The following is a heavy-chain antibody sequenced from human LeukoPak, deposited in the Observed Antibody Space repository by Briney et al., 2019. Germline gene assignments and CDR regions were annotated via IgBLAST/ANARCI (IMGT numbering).Heavy chain of an antibody. CDR3: ARYPAYYDFWSGYYIWYFDY. CDR1: GFTFSDYY. J-gene: IGHJ4*02. Sequence: GGSLRLSCAASGFTFSDYYMSWIRQAPGKGLEWVSYISSSGSTIYYADSVKGRFTISRDNAKNSLYLQMNSLRAEDTAVYYCARYPAYYDFWSGYYIWYFDYRGQGTLVTVSS. V-gene: IGHV3-11*01. CDR2: ISSSGSTI. D-gene: IGHD3-3*01.